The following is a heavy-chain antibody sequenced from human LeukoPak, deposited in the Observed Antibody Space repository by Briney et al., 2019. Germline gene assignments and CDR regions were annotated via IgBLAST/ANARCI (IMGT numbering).Heavy chain of an antibody. CDR1: GFTFSSYA. CDR2: ISYDGSNK. Sequence: GESLRLSCAASGFTFSSYAMHWVRQAPGKGLEWVAVISYDGSNKYYADSVKGRFTISRDNSKNTLYLQMNSLRAEDTAVYYCARDRYGSGSYIDYWGQGTLVTVSS. J-gene: IGHJ4*02. D-gene: IGHD3-10*01. CDR3: ARDRYGSGSYIDY. V-gene: IGHV3-30*04.